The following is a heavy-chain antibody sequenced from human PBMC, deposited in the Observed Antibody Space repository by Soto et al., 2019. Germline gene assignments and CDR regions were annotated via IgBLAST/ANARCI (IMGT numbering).Heavy chain of an antibody. Sequence: SETLSLTCAVYGGSFSGYYWSWIRQPPGKGLEWIGEINHSGSTNYNPSLKSRVTISVDTFKNQFSLKLSSVTAADTAVYYCAITPPSLYTVTTKQYYFDYWGQGTLVTVSS. V-gene: IGHV4-34*01. CDR3: AITPPSLYTVTTKQYYFDY. J-gene: IGHJ4*02. CDR1: GGSFSGYY. D-gene: IGHD4-4*01. CDR2: INHSGST.